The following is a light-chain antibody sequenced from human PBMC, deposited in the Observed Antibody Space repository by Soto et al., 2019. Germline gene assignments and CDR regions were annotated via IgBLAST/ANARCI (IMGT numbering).Light chain of an antibody. CDR1: SSNIGAGYD. Sequence: VLTQPPSVSGAPGQRVTISCTGSSSNIGAGYDVHWYQQLPGTAPKLLIYGNSNRPSGVPDRFSGSKSGTSASLAITGLQAEDEADYYCQSYDSSLSGDVFGTGTKVT. V-gene: IGLV1-40*01. CDR3: QSYDSSLSGDV. CDR2: GNS. J-gene: IGLJ1*01.